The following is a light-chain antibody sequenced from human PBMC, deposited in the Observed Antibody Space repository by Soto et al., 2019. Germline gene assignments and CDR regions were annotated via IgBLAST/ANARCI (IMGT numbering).Light chain of an antibody. V-gene: IGLV2-23*02. Sequence: QSALTQPASVSGSPGQSITISCAGTSSDVGGYKFVSWYQQYLGKAPKLIIYEVSSRPSGVSDRFSGSKSDNTASLTISGLQAEDEGDYYCCSYAGDYMFVFGTGTKLTVL. CDR3: CSYAGDYMFV. J-gene: IGLJ1*01. CDR2: EVS. CDR1: SSDVGGYKF.